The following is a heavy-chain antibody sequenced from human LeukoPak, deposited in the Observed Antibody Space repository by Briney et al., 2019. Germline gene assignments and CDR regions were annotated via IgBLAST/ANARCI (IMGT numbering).Heavy chain of an antibody. Sequence: GGSLRLSCEASGFTFSAYAMTWVRQAPGKGLEWVSSIGSDGKTHYSESVKGRFAISRDNSKSMLFLQLNSLRAEDTAVYFCARQYYYDSSGLMYYFDYWGQGTLVTVSS. V-gene: IGHV3-23*01. CDR3: ARQYYYDSSGLMYYFDY. CDR2: IGSDGKT. CDR1: GFTFSAYA. J-gene: IGHJ4*02. D-gene: IGHD3-22*01.